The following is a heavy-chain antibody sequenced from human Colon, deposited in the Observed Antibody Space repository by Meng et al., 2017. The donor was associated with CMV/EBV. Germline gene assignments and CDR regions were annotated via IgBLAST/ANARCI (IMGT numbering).Heavy chain of an antibody. CDR3: ARAGDDYFDF. CDR1: AYTFTGYK. J-gene: IGHJ4*02. D-gene: IGHD5-24*01. V-gene: IGHV1-2*02. Sequence: SGKASAYTFTGYKIHWVRQAPGQGLEWMGWINPNMGGTTYAQKFQGRVTVTRDTSISTAYMELNSLRSDDTAVYYCARAGDDYFDFWGQGTLVTVSS. CDR2: INPNMGGT.